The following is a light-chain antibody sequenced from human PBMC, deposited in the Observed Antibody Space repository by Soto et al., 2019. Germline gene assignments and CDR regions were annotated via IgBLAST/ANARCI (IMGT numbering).Light chain of an antibody. CDR1: QSVSSSY. CDR3: QQYGRPPRT. V-gene: IGKV3-20*01. CDR2: GAS. J-gene: IGKJ1*01. Sequence: EIVLTQSPGTLSLSPGEGATLSCRGSQSVSSSYLAWYQQKPGQAPRLLIYGASSRATGIPDRFSGSGSGTDFTLTISRLEPEDFAVYYCQQYGRPPRTFGQGTKVEIK.